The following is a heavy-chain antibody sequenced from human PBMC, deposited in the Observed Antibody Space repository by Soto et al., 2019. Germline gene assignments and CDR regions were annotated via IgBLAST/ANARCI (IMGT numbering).Heavy chain of an antibody. V-gene: IGHV4-59*01. CDR2: IYYTGST. CDR3: AGSGPPYYDILSLDY. CDR1: GGSINSYY. D-gene: IGHD3-9*01. J-gene: IGHJ4*02. Sequence: SETLSLTCTVSGGSINSYYWSWIRQPPGKGLEWIGYIYYTGSTNYSPSLKSRVTISVDTSKNQFSLKLTSVTAADTAVYYCAGSGPPYYDILSLDYWGQGTLVTVSS.